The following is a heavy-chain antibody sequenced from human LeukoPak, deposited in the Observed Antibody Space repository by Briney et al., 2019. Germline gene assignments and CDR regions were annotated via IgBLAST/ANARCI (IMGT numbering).Heavy chain of an antibody. CDR1: GGSISSSSYY. CDR2: IYYSGST. D-gene: IGHD3-16*02. V-gene: IGHV4-39*01. J-gene: IGHJ3*02. CDR3: ARPSTDYVWGSYRTGAFDI. Sequence: KPSETLSLTCTVSGGSISSSSYYWGWIRQPPGKGLEWIGSIYYSGSTYYNPSLKSRVTISVDASKNQFSLKLSSVTAADTAVYYYARPSTDYVWGSYRTGAFDIWGQGTMVTVSS.